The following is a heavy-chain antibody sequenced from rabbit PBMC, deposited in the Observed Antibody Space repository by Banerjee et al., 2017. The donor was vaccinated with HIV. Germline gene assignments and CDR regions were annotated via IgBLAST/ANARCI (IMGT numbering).Heavy chain of an antibody. CDR2: INTSTGNT. CDR1: GFSFTNKYV. Sequence: QEQLEESGGDLVKPEGSLTLTCTASGFSFTNKYVMCWVRQAPGKGLEWIACINTSTGNTVYASWAKGRFTISKTSSTTVTLQMTSLTAADTATYFCARDVAGVIGWNFNLWGQGTLVTVS. V-gene: IGHV1S45*01. CDR3: ARDVAGVIGWNFNL. D-gene: IGHD1-1*01. J-gene: IGHJ4*01.